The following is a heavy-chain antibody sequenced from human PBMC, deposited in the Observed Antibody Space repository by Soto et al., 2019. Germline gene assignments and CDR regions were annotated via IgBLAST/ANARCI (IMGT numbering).Heavy chain of an antibody. V-gene: IGHV3-23*01. CDR3: AKNGLDNSPSAIDS. Sequence: PGGSLRLSCAASGFTFRNNDLSWVRQAPGKGLDWVSGITGSGRDTYYADSVKGRFTISRDNSKNMVFLQMNSLRAEDTARYYCAKNGLDNSPSAIDSWGPGTLVTVSS. D-gene: IGHD2-8*01. CDR2: ITGSGRDT. CDR1: GFTFRNND. J-gene: IGHJ4*02.